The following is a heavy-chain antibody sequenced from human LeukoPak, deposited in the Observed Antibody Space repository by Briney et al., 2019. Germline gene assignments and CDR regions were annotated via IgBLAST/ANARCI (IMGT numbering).Heavy chain of an antibody. Sequence: ASVKVSCKASGGTFSSYTISWVRQAPGQGLEWMGRIIPILGIANYAQKFQGRVTITADKSTSTAYMELSSLRSEDTAVYYCASGPYDGPSHIYDSNVYYFDYWGQGTLVTVSS. J-gene: IGHJ4*02. CDR3: ASGPYDGPSHIYDSNVYYFDY. CDR2: IIPILGIA. CDR1: GGTFSSYT. V-gene: IGHV1-69*02. D-gene: IGHD3-22*01.